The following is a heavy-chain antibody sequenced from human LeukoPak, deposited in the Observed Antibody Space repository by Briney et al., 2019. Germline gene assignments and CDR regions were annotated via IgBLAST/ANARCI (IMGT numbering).Heavy chain of an antibody. CDR1: GYTFTSYL. D-gene: IGHD2-2*01. CDR2: ISAYNGNT. V-gene: IGHV1-18*01. J-gene: IGHJ5*02. CDR3: ARGGYCSSTSCYPDNWFDP. Sequence: ASVTVSCKASGYTFTSYLISWVRQAPGQGLEWMGWISAYNGNTYYAQKLQGRVTMTTDTSTSTAYMELRGLRSDDTAVYYCARGGYCSSTSCYPDNWFDPWGQGTLVTVSS.